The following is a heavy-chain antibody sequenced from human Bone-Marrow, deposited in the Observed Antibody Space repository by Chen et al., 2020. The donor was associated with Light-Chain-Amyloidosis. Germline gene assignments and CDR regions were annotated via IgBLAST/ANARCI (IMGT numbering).Heavy chain of an antibody. CDR3: AKRTGATAGYYYYGMDV. V-gene: IGHV3-23*01. Sequence: EEKLLESGGGLVHPGGSLRISCAASGCTFSSYAMNWVRQVSGRGLWWVATIRGCGDSTYYVDSVKGRFTISRDNSKNSLYLQMNSLRAEDTAVYYCAKRTGATAGYYYYGMDVWGQGTTVSVSS. CDR1: GCTFSSYA. CDR2: IRGCGDST. J-gene: IGHJ6*02. D-gene: IGHD6-13*01.